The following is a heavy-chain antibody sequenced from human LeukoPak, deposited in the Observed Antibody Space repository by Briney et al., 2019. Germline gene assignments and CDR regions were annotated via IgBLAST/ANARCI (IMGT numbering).Heavy chain of an antibody. CDR2: INYSGRT. CDR3: ARAEINDYNRY. Sequence: SETLSLTCAVSGGSISSSNWWSWVRQPPGKGLEWIGSINYSGRTYDNPSLKSRVTISIDTSKNQIFLKLRSTTAADTAHYYCARAEINDYNRYWGQGILVIVSS. J-gene: IGHJ4*02. V-gene: IGHV4-4*02. D-gene: IGHD4-11*01. CDR1: GGSISSSNW.